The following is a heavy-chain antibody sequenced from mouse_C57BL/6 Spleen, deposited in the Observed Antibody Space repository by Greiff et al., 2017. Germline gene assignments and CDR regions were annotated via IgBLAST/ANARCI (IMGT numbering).Heavy chain of an antibody. CDR1: GFTFSDYG. Sequence: EVKVVESGGGLVKPGGSLKLSCAASGFTFSDYGMHWVRQAPEKGLEWVAYISSGSSTIYYADTVKGRFTISRDNAKNTLFLQMTSLRSEDTAMYYCARGSFYDGYFSWFAYWGQGTLVTVSA. CDR3: ARGSFYDGYFSWFAY. D-gene: IGHD2-3*01. J-gene: IGHJ3*01. CDR2: ISSGSSTI. V-gene: IGHV5-17*01.